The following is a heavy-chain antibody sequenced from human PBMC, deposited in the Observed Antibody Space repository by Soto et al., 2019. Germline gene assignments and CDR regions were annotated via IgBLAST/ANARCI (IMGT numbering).Heavy chain of an antibody. V-gene: IGHV3-33*01. J-gene: IGHJ4*02. Sequence: QVQVLESGGGVVQPGRSLRLSCAASGFTFSSYGMHWVRQAAGKGLEWVALVWYDGSHQYYTDSVKGRFTISRDNSKNTLYLQMNSLRAEDTALYYCARDLRRLASAASELDCWGQGTLVTVSS. CDR1: GFTFSSYG. D-gene: IGHD2-15*01. CDR3: ARDLRRLASAASELDC. CDR2: VWYDGSHQ.